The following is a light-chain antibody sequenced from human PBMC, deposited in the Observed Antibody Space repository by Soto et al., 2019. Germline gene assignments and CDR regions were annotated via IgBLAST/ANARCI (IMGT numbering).Light chain of an antibody. J-gene: IGLJ1*01. CDR2: DVT. V-gene: IGLV2-11*01. CDR1: SSDVGGYNF. Sequence: QSALTPHRSVSGSPGQSVTISCTGTSSDVGGYNFVSWYQQYPGKAPKLIIYDVTKGPSGVPDRFSGSKSGNTASLTISGLQTDDEADYYCCSYAGSYTHVFGTGTKLTVL. CDR3: CSYAGSYTHV.